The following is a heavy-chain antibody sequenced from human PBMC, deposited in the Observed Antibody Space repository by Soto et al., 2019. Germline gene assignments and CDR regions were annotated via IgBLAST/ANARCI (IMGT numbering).Heavy chain of an antibody. CDR1: GGSISGYY. V-gene: IGHV4-59*08. CDR3: ARQRLRWFDV. D-gene: IGHD2-15*01. CDR2: IHFNGGT. Sequence: QVQLQESGPGLVKPSETLSLTCSVSGGSISGYYWSWIRQPPGKGLEWVGYIHFNGGTNYNPSLKSRVTISVDTSKNQLSLRLAAVTAADTAVYYCARQRLRWFDVCGRGTLVTASS. J-gene: IGHJ2*01.